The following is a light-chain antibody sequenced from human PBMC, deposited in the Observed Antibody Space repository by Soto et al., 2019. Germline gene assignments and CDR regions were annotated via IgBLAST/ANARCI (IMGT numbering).Light chain of an antibody. J-gene: IGLJ1*01. CDR3: QVWDSSSDHYV. V-gene: IGLV3-21*04. CDR2: YDS. Sequence: SYELTQPPSVSVAPGKTARITCGGNNIGSKSVHWYQQKPGQAPVLVIYYDSDRTSGIPERFSGSKSGNTATLTISRVEAGDEADYYCQVWDSSSDHYVFGTGTKVTVL. CDR1: NIGSKS.